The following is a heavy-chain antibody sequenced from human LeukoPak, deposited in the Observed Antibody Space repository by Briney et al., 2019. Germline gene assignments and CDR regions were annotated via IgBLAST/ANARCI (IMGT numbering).Heavy chain of an antibody. D-gene: IGHD1-1*01. Sequence: SETLSLTCTVSGGSISSYYWSWIRQPPGKGLEWIGYIYYSGSTNYNPSLKSRVTTSVDTSKNQFSLKLSSVTAADTAVYYCARLERPDAFDIWGQGTMVTVSS. CDR3: ARLERPDAFDI. J-gene: IGHJ3*02. CDR2: IYYSGST. V-gene: IGHV4-59*01. CDR1: GGSISSYY.